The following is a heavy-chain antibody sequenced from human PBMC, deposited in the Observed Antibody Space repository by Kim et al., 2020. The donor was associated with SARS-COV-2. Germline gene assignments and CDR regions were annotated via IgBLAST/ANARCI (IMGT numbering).Heavy chain of an antibody. J-gene: IGHJ3*02. V-gene: IGHV3-21*01. CDR1: GFTFSTYS. Sequence: GGSLRLSCAASGFTFSTYSMSWVRQAPGKGLEWVSSISSSSSTYIYYADSVKGRFTISRDNAKNSLYLQMNSLRAEDTAVYYCAIRVDDAGAFDIWGQGTMVTVSS. CDR2: ISSSSSTYI. CDR3: AIRVDDAGAFDI. D-gene: IGHD3-16*01.